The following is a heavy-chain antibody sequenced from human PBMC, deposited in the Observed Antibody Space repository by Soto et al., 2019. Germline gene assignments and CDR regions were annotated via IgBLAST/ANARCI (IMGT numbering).Heavy chain of an antibody. CDR1: GGTFSSYA. D-gene: IGHD6-19*01. CDR3: ARDRGPGIAVAGTEVGYFDY. Sequence: QVQLVQSGAEVKKPGSSVKVSCKASGGTFSSYAISWVRQAPGQGLEWMGGIIPIFGTANYAQQFQGRVTITADKSTSTAYMELSSLRSEDTAVYYCARDRGPGIAVAGTEVGYFDYWGQGTLVTVSS. J-gene: IGHJ4*02. CDR2: IIPIFGTA. V-gene: IGHV1-69*06.